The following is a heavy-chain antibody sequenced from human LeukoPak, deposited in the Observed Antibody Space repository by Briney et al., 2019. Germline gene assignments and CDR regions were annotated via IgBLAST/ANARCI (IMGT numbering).Heavy chain of an antibody. Sequence: PGGSLRLSCAASGFTFSNYWMHWVRQAPGKGLVWVSRINSDGRGTSYADSVKGRFTISRDNAKNTLYLQMNSLRAEDTAVYYCARGYYDSSGYYLIDYWGQGTLVTVSS. J-gene: IGHJ4*02. CDR3: ARGYYDSSGYYLIDY. V-gene: IGHV3-74*01. CDR1: GFTFSNYW. D-gene: IGHD3-22*01. CDR2: INSDGRGT.